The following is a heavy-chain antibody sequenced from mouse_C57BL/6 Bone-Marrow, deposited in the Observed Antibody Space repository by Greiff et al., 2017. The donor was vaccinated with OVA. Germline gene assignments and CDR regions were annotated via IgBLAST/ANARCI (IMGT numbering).Heavy chain of an antibody. V-gene: IGHV1-69*01. CDR3: AREDYGNYFYAMDY. J-gene: IGHJ4*01. CDR1: GYTFTSYW. CDR2: IDPYDSYT. Sequence: VQLQQSGAELVMPGASVKLSCKASGYTFTSYWMNWVKQRPGQGLEWIGVIDPYDSYTSSNQKLKGKSTLTVDKSSSTAYMQLSSLTSEDSAVYDCAREDYGNYFYAMDYWGQGTSVTVSS. D-gene: IGHD2-1*01.